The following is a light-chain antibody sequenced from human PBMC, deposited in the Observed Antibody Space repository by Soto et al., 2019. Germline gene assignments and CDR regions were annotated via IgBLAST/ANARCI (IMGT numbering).Light chain of an antibody. CDR3: QQSYSTPLT. V-gene: IGKV1-39*01. CDR2: RTS. J-gene: IGKJ4*01. Sequence: DIQMTQSPSSLSASVGDRVTITCRTSQIIATYLNWYQQKPGKAPKLLIYRTSTLQSGVPSRFSGSGSGTDFTLTISSLQLEDLASYYCQQSYSTPLTFGGGTKVDIK. CDR1: QIIATY.